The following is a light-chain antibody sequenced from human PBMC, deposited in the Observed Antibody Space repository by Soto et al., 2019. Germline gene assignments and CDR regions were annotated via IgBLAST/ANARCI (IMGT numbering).Light chain of an antibody. V-gene: IGLV2-8*01. Sequence: QSALTQLASVSGSPGQSITISCTGTSSDVGGYNYVSWYQQHPGKAPKLIIYEVDRRPSGVPDRFSGSKSGNTASLTVSGLQPEDEADYYCSSYAGRTVFGGGTKLTVL. CDR3: SSYAGRTV. J-gene: IGLJ3*02. CDR2: EVD. CDR1: SSDVGGYNY.